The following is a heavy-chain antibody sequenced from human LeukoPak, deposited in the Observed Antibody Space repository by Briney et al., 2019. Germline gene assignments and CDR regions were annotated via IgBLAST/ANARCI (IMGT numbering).Heavy chain of an antibody. V-gene: IGHV4-39*01. D-gene: IGHD4-17*01. CDR1: GGSISSSSYY. J-gene: IGHJ5*02. CDR2: IYYSGST. CDR3: ARHCLVAYGDYIWFDP. Sequence: SETLSLTCTVSGGSISSSSYYWGWIRQPPGKGLEWIGSIYYSGSTYYNPSLKSRVTISVDTSKNQFSLRLSSVTAADTAVYYCARHCLVAYGDYIWFDPWGQGTLVTVSS.